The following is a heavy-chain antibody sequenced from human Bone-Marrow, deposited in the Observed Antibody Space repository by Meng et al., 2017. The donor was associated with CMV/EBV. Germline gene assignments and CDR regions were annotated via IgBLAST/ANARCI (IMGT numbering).Heavy chain of an antibody. CDR3: ARGTTGYSSSWLYYYGMDV. V-gene: IGHV4-59*01. CDR2: IYYSGST. Sequence: SETLSLTCTVSGGSISSYYWSWIRRPPGKGLEWIGYIYYSGSTNYNPSLKSRVTISVDTSKNQFSLKLSSVTAADTAVYYCARGTTGYSSSWLYYYGMDVWGQGTTVTVSS. CDR1: GGSISSYY. J-gene: IGHJ6*02. D-gene: IGHD6-13*01.